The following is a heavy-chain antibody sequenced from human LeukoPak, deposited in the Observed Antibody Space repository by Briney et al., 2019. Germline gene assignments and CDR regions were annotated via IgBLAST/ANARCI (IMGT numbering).Heavy chain of an antibody. CDR2: IRYDGSNK. V-gene: IGHV3-30*02. Sequence: GGSLRLSCAASGFTFSSYGMHWVRQAPGKGLEWVAFIRYDGSNKYYADSVKGRFTISRDNSKNTLYLQMNSLRAEDTAVYYCAKGHHYYDSSGSSPLGPPPQHWGQGTLVTVSS. CDR1: GFTFSSYG. CDR3: AKGHHYYDSSGSSPLGPPPQH. D-gene: IGHD3-22*01. J-gene: IGHJ1*01.